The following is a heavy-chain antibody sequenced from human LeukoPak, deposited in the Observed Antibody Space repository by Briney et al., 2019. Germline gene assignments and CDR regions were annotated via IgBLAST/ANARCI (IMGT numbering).Heavy chain of an antibody. J-gene: IGHJ6*02. Sequence: GGSLRLSCAASGFTFSSYGMDCVRQAPGKGLEWVAFIRYDGSNKYYADSVKGPFTISRDNSKNTLYLQMNSLRAEDTAVYYCAKAIGIAAATYYGMDVWGQGTTVTVSS. CDR1: GFTFSSYG. CDR3: AKAIGIAAATYYGMDV. D-gene: IGHD6-13*01. V-gene: IGHV3-30*02. CDR2: IRYDGSNK.